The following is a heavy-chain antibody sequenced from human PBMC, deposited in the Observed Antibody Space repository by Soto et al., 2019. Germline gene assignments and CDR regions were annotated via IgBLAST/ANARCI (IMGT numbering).Heavy chain of an antibody. CDR2: FDPEDGET. CDR3: ATRRWCSGGSCYPFDI. V-gene: IGHV1-24*01. D-gene: IGHD2-15*01. Sequence: ASVKVSCKVSGYTLTELSMHWVRQAPGKGLEWMGGFDPEDGETIYAQKFQGRVTMTEDTSTDTAYMELSSLRSEDTAVYYCATRRWCSGGSCYPFDIWGQGTMVT. CDR1: GYTLTELS. J-gene: IGHJ3*02.